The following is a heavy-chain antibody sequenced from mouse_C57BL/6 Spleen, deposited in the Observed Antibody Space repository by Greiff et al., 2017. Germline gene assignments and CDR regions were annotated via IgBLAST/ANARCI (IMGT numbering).Heavy chain of an antibody. Sequence: QVQLQQPGAELVRPGSSVKLSCKASGYTFTSYWMHWVKQRPIQGLEWIGNIDPSDSETHYNQKFKVKATLTVDKSSSTAYMQLSSLTSEDSAVYDCAKLTGTGYFDVWGTGTTVTVSS. V-gene: IGHV1-52*01. CDR2: IDPSDSET. J-gene: IGHJ1*03. CDR3: AKLTGTGYFDV. D-gene: IGHD4-1*01. CDR1: GYTFTSYW.